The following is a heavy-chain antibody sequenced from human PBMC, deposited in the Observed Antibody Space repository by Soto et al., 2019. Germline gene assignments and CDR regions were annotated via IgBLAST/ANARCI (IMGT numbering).Heavy chain of an antibody. CDR3: ARGWGLVS. CDR1: AGSLTSYT. V-gene: IGHV1-69*01. D-gene: IGHD3-16*01. J-gene: IGHJ4*02. Sequence: QIEQSGAEVRKPGSSVRVSCAPSAGSLTSYTIAWVRQAPGQGFEWMGGIIPIHGTTEYAQKFQGRVTLTADESTNTATPEVTGLTSEDTAVYYCARGWGLVSWGQGTLVTVSS. CDR2: IIPIHGTT.